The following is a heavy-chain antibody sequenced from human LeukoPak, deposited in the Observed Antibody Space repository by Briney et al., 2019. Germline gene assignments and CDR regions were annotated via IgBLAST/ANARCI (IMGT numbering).Heavy chain of an antibody. CDR2: IIPIFGTA. CDR1: GGTFSCYA. J-gene: IGHJ5*02. CDR3: ARVLGCSSTSCYFINWFDP. V-gene: IGHV1-69*13. Sequence: ASVKVSCKASGGTFSCYAISWVRQAPGQGLEWMGGIIPIFGTANYAQKFQGRVTITADESTSTAYMELSSLRSEDTAVYYCARVLGCSSTSCYFINWFDPWGQGTLVTVSS. D-gene: IGHD2-2*01.